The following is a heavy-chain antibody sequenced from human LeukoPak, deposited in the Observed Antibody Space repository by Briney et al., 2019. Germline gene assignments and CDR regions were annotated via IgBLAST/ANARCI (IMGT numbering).Heavy chain of an antibody. CDR3: AGGYGGRYWAFDI. V-gene: IGHV3-66*01. D-gene: IGHD1-26*01. CDR1: EFTVTTNY. CDR2: TYSGGNS. Sequence: GGSLRLSRTATEFTVTTNYLSWVRQAPGKGLKWVSITYSGGNSNSADSVKGRFTITRDDSKNTLYLQMNSLRPEDTAIYYCAGGYGGRYWAFDIWGQGTMVTVFS. J-gene: IGHJ3*02.